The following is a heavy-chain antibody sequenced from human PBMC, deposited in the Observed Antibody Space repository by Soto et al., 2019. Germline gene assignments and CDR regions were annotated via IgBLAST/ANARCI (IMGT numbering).Heavy chain of an antibody. CDR2: ISSSLGHT. D-gene: IGHD2-2*01. CDR1: GFDFSDFH. Sequence: GGSLRLSCVASGFDFSDFHISWVRQAPGKGLEWISYISSSLGHTDYAESVKGRFTISRDNAKSSVFLEMSDLRSDDTAVYYCARDTVTSLTPYQGFYYYGMDVWGQGTTVTVSS. J-gene: IGHJ6*02. V-gene: IGHV3-11*05. CDR3: ARDTVTSLTPYQGFYYYGMDV.